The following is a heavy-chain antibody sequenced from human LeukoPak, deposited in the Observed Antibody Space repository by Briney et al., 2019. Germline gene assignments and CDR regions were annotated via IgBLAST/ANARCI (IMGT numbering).Heavy chain of an antibody. CDR3: ARDFTYYYDSSGYWMVGRAPAHYMDV. J-gene: IGHJ6*03. CDR2: INPSGGST. V-gene: IGHV1-46*01. CDR1: GYTFTSYY. Sequence: ASVKVSCKASGYTFTSYYMHWVRQAPGQGLEWMGIINPSGGSTSYAQKFQGRVTMTRDMSTSTVYMELSSLRSEDTAVYYCARDFTYYYDSSGYWMVGRAPAHYMDVWGKGTTVTVSS. D-gene: IGHD3-22*01.